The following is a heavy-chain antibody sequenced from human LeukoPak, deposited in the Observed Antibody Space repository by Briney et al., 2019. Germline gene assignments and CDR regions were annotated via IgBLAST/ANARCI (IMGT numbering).Heavy chain of an antibody. D-gene: IGHD3-22*01. Sequence: GRSLRLSCAASGFTFSSYGMHWVRQAPGKGLEWVAVISYDGSNKYYADSVKGRFTISRDNSKNTLYLQINSLRVEDTAVYYCAKDGYNYDSSGHFDYWGQGTLVTVSS. J-gene: IGHJ4*02. CDR2: ISYDGSNK. CDR1: GFTFSSYG. V-gene: IGHV3-30*18. CDR3: AKDGYNYDSSGHFDY.